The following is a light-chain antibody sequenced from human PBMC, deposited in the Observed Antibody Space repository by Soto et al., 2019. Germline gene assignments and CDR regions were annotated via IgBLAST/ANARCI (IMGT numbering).Light chain of an antibody. CDR2: GAS. CDR1: QIVSSSY. CDR3: QQYGSSGT. Sequence: EIVLTQSPGTLSLSPGERATLSCRASQIVSSSYLAWYQHKPGQAPRLLIFGASIRASDIPDRFSGSGSGTVFTLTISRLEPEDFAVYYCQQYGSSGTFGQGTKVDIK. J-gene: IGKJ1*01. V-gene: IGKV3-20*01.